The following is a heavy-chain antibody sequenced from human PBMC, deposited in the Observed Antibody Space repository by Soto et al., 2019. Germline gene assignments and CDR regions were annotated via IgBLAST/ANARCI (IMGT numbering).Heavy chain of an antibody. CDR3: ARSRVPGARLLRYYYYYGMDV. Sequence: GASVKVSCKASGYTFTSYDINWVRQATGQGLEWMGWMNPNSGNTGYAQKFQGRVTMTRNTSISTAYMELSSLRSEDTAVYYCARSRVPGARLLRYYYYYGMDVWGQGTTVTVSS. CDR1: GYTFTSYD. D-gene: IGHD2-2*01. V-gene: IGHV1-8*01. J-gene: IGHJ6*02. CDR2: MNPNSGNT.